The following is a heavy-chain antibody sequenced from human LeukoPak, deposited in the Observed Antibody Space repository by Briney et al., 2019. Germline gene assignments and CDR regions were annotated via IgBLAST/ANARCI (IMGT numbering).Heavy chain of an antibody. J-gene: IGHJ4*02. CDR3: ARETDSTLFDY. CDR2: ISSSGTTI. D-gene: IGHD2-2*01. CDR1: GFTFNIYE. Sequence: GRSLRLSCAASGFTFNIYEMNWVRQAPGKGLEWVSYISSSGTTIYYADSVKGRFTISRDNAKNSLYLQMNSLRAEDTAVYYCARETDSTLFDYWGQGTLVTVSS. V-gene: IGHV3-48*03.